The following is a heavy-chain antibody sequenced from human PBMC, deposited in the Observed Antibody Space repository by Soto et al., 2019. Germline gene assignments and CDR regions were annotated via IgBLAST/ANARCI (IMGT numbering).Heavy chain of an antibody. J-gene: IGHJ4*02. V-gene: IGHV3-7*01. CDR3: VRGRLASKRGFYFDY. CDR1: NFTISSFG. Sequence: EVQLAESGGGLVQPGGTLRLSCAASNFTISSFGMSWVRQAPGTGLQLVANIKQDGSAKSYVDSVQRRLTISRDNAQQSLYLSMKRSRVEDTAVEYCVRGRLASKRGFYFDYWGQGVLVSVSS. D-gene: IGHD6-19*01. CDR2: IKQDGSAK.